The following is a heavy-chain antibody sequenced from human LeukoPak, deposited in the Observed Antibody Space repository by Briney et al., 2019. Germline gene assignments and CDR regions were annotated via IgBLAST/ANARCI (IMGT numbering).Heavy chain of an antibody. D-gene: IGHD5-18*01. V-gene: IGHV3-23*01. Sequence: PGGALTLSCAASGFTFSRYLRNWVRQAPGKGLEWVSSISGSGGSTYYADSVKGRFTISRDNSKNTLYLQMNSLRAEDTAVYYCAKVRAYSYGYNYFDYWGQGTLVTVSS. CDR2: ISGSGGST. CDR3: AKVRAYSYGYNYFDY. CDR1: GFTFSRYL. J-gene: IGHJ4*02.